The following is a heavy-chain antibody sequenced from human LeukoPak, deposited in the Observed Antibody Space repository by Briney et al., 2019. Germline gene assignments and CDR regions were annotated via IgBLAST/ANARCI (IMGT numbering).Heavy chain of an antibody. J-gene: IGHJ4*02. D-gene: IGHD1-26*01. CDR3: ARDPESSSFFDY. V-gene: IGHV3-30-3*01. Sequence: PGGSLRLSCAASGFTFSSCAMHWVRQAPGKGLEWVAVISYDGSNKYYADSVKGRFTISRDNSKNTLYLQMNSLRAEDTAVYYCARDPESSSFFDYWGQGTLVTVSS. CDR1: GFTFSSCA. CDR2: ISYDGSNK.